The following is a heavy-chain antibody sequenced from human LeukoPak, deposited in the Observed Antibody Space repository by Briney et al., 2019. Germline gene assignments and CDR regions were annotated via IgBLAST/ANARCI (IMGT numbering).Heavy chain of an antibody. D-gene: IGHD6-25*01. CDR2: IKSKIDGGKI. CDR3: TTRRQDGC. CDR1: GFTFSDAW. V-gene: IGHV3-15*01. Sequence: PGGSLRLSCVASGFTFSDAWMSWVRQAPGKGLEGVGRIKSKIDGGKIDYGAPVKGRFTISRDDSINTLYLQMNSLKTEDTAVYYCTTRRQDGCWGQGTLVTVS. J-gene: IGHJ4*02.